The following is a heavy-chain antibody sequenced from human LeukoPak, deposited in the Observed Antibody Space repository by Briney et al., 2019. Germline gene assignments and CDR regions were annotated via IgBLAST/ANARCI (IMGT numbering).Heavy chain of an antibody. CDR2: ISSSSSYI. V-gene: IGHV3-21*01. Sequence: GGTLRLSCAASGFTFSSYSMNWVRQAPGKGLEWVSSISSSSSYIYYADSVKGRFTISRDNAKNSLYLQMNSLGAEDTAVYYCAVEMATIIDYWGQGTLVTVSS. CDR3: AVEMATIIDY. CDR1: GFTFSSYS. D-gene: IGHD5-24*01. J-gene: IGHJ4*02.